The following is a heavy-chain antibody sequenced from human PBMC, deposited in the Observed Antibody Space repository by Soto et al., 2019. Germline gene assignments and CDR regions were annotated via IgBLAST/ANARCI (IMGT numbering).Heavy chain of an antibody. V-gene: IGHV1-69*14. J-gene: IGHJ6*02. CDR1: GGTFGNSA. Sequence: QVQLVQSGGEVKKPGSSVTVSCKASGGTFGNSAISWVRQAPGQGLEWMGGIIPIFRTPDYAQKFQGRVTITANKSTNTAYMELTSLTSEDTAVYYCARYKDRLQLGGNYSCGMDVWGQGTTVTVSS. CDR2: IIPIFRTP. D-gene: IGHD5-12*01. CDR3: ARYKDRLQLGGNYSCGMDV.